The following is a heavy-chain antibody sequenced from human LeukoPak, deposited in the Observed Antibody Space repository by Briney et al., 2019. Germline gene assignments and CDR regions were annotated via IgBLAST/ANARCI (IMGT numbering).Heavy chain of an antibody. CDR3: ARARPDTPASVFEA. V-gene: IGHV1-69*10. Sequence: ASVKVSCTASGVSFRRDTFSWVRQAPGQGLEWIWVLFLKHGITNYAQALKGRITLNADESKSTAYMELHSLTSNDTAVYYCARARPDTPASVFEAWGQGSLVIVSS. CDR2: LFLKHGIT. D-gene: IGHD2-15*01. CDR1: GVSFRRDT. J-gene: IGHJ5*02.